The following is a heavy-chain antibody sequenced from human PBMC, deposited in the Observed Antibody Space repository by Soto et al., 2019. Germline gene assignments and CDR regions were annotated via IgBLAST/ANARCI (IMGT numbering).Heavy chain of an antibody. Sequence: QVQLQQWGAGLLKPSETLSLTCAVYGGSFSGYYWSWIRQPPGKGLEWIGEINHSGSTNYNPSLKSRVTISVDTSKNQFSLKLSSVTAADTAVYYCARDWGYCSGGSCYGMDVWGQGTTVTVSS. CDR1: GGSFSGYY. J-gene: IGHJ6*02. CDR2: INHSGST. D-gene: IGHD2-15*01. CDR3: ARDWGYCSGGSCYGMDV. V-gene: IGHV4-34*01.